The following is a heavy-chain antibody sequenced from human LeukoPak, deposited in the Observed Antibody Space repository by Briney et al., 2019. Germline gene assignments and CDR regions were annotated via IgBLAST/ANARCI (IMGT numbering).Heavy chain of an antibody. CDR1: GFTFSDYY. D-gene: IGHD1-1*01. Sequence: GGSLRLSCAASGFTFSDYYMSWIRQAPGKGLEWVSYISSSGSTIYYADSVKGRFTISRDNAKNSLYLQMNSLRAEDTAVYYCAKSRSGSANWALQIFDNWGQGTLVTVSS. CDR3: AKSRSGSANWALQIFDN. V-gene: IGHV3-11*04. J-gene: IGHJ4*02. CDR2: ISSSGSTI.